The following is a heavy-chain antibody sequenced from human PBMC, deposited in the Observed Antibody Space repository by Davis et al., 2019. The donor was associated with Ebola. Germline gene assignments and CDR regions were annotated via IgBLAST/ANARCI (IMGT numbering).Heavy chain of an antibody. Sequence: PGGSLRLSCAASGFTFSSYSMNWVRQAPGKGLEWVSSISSSSSYVYYADSVKGRFTISRDNAKNSLYLKMNSLRAEDTAVYYCARDYSSSSWNWFDPWGQGTLVTVSS. CDR2: ISSSSSYV. J-gene: IGHJ5*02. V-gene: IGHV3-21*01. CDR3: ARDYSSSSWNWFDP. D-gene: IGHD6-6*01. CDR1: GFTFSSYS.